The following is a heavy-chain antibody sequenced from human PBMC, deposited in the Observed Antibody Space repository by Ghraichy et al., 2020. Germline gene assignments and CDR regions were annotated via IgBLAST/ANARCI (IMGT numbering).Heavy chain of an antibody. CDR3: ARRSGYIVGGMDV. CDR2: IYYSGST. Sequence: SETLSLTCTVSGGSISSGGYYWSWIRQHPGKGLEWIWYIYYSGSTSYNPSLKSRVTISVDTSKNQFSLKLSSVTGADTAMYYCARRSGYIVGGMDVWGQGTTVTVSS. J-gene: IGHJ6*02. V-gene: IGHV4-31*03. CDR1: GGSISSGGYY. D-gene: IGHD3-3*01.